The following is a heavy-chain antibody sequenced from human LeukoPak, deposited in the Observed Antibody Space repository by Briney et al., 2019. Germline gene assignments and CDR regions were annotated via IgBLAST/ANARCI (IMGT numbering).Heavy chain of an antibody. CDR1: GFTFSSYA. Sequence: GRSLRLSCAASGFTFSSYAMHWVRQAPGKGLEWVAVISYDGSNKYYADSVKGRFTISRDNSKNTLYLQMNSLRAEDTAVYYCARSYYEYYYDSSGYYRPYFDYWGQGTPVTVSS. D-gene: IGHD3-22*01. V-gene: IGHV3-30*04. CDR2: ISYDGSNK. J-gene: IGHJ4*02. CDR3: ARSYYEYYYDSSGYYRPYFDY.